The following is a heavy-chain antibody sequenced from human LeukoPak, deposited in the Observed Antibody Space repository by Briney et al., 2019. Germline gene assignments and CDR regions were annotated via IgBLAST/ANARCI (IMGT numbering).Heavy chain of an antibody. CDR3: ARSVKTYYYCSGSYQPFDY. Sequence: ASVKVSCKASGYTFSDYNMLWVRQAPGQGLEWMGWINPSSGGTFYAQTFQGRVTMTRDTSLSTAYMELSTLSSDDTAVYYCARSVKTYYYCSGSYQPFDYRGQGTLVTVSS. V-gene: IGHV1-2*02. D-gene: IGHD3-10*01. J-gene: IGHJ4*02. CDR2: INPSSGGT. CDR1: GYTFSDYN.